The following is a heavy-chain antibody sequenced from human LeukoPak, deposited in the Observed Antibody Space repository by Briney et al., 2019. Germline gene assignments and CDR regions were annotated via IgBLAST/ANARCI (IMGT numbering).Heavy chain of an antibody. Sequence: ASVKVSCKASGYTFTGYYMHWVRQAPGQGLEWMGWINPNSGGTNYAQKFQGRVTMTRDTSISTAYMELSRLRSDDTAVYYCARGEYSYDMDYYYYYMDVWGKGTTVTISS. CDR3: ARGEYSYDMDYYYYYMDV. J-gene: IGHJ6*03. D-gene: IGHD5-18*01. V-gene: IGHV1-2*02. CDR1: GYTFTGYY. CDR2: INPNSGGT.